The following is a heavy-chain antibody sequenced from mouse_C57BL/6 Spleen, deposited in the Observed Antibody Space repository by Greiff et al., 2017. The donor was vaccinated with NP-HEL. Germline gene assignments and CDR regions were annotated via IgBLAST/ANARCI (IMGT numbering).Heavy chain of an antibody. CDR2: IDPSDSET. J-gene: IGHJ2*01. CDR3: ARSSSGPVYCDY. D-gene: IGHD3-2*02. V-gene: IGHV1-52*01. Sequence: QVQLQQPGAELVRPGSSVKLSCKASGYTFTSYWMHWVKQRPIQGLEWIGNIDPSDSETHYNQKFKDKATVTVDKSSSTAYMQLSSRTSEDSAVYYCARSSSGPVYCDYWGQGTTLTVSS. CDR1: GYTFTSYW.